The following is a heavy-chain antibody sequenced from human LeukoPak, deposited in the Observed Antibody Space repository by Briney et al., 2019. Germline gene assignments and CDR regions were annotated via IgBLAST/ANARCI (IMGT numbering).Heavy chain of an antibody. V-gene: IGHV1-18*01. CDR3: ARGDDYGDYWGLY. Sequence: ASVKVSCKASNYTFTSYGISWVRQAPGQGLEWMAWINAYNGDTNYAQKFQGRVTLTTDTSTSTAYMELRSLRSDDAAVYYCARGDDYGDYWGLYWGQGTLVTVSS. J-gene: IGHJ4*02. D-gene: IGHD4-17*01. CDR1: NYTFTSYG. CDR2: INAYNGDT.